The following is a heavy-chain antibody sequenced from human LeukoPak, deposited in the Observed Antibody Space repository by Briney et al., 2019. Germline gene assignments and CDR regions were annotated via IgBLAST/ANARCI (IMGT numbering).Heavy chain of an antibody. CDR1: GGSISSYY. V-gene: IGHV4-59*08. CDR3: ASYYYDSSGLFDY. Sequence: PSETLSLTCTVSGGSISSYYWSWIRQPPGKGLEWIGYIYYSGSTNYNPSLKSRVTISVDTSKNQFSLKLSSVTAADTAVYYCASYYYDSSGLFDYWGQGTLVTVSS. CDR2: IYYSGST. J-gene: IGHJ4*02. D-gene: IGHD3-22*01.